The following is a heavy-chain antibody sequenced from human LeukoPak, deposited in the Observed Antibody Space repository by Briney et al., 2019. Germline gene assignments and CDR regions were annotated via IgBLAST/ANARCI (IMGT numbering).Heavy chain of an antibody. J-gene: IGHJ3*02. D-gene: IGHD3-22*01. CDR2: VYYSGRT. V-gene: IGHV4-59*01. Sequence: SETLPLTCSVLRGSISPNYWAWIRQPPGKGLEFIGYVYYSGRTYYNPSLRSRLTISLDTSNSHFSLQLSPVTTADTAVYYCARPLDNDNSGAPDTFGMWGQGTMVTVSS. CDR1: RGSISPNY. CDR3: ARPLDNDNSGAPDTFGM.